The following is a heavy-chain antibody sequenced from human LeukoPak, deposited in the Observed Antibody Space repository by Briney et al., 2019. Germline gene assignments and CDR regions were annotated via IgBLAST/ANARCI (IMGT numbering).Heavy chain of an antibody. J-gene: IGHJ6*02. D-gene: IGHD3-10*01. Sequence: GGSLRLSCAASGFTFSSCGMHWVRQAPGKGLEWVAFIRYDGSNKYYADSVKGRFTISRDNSKNTLYLQMNSLRAEDTAVYYCAKDHVWFGELGSYYYGMDVWGQGTTVTVSS. V-gene: IGHV3-30*02. CDR1: GFTFSSCG. CDR3: AKDHVWFGELGSYYYGMDV. CDR2: IRYDGSNK.